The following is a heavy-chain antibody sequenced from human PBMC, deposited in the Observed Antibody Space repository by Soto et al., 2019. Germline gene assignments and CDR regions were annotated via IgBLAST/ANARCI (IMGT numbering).Heavy chain of an antibody. CDR2: IYYSGST. D-gene: IGHD6-19*01. V-gene: IGHV4-59*01. CDR3: ARDQAGGSSGWYEDYGMDV. Sequence: QVQLQESGPGLVKPSETLSLTCTVSGGSISSYYWSWIRQPPGKGLEWIGYIYYSGSTNYNPSLKSRVTISVDTSKNQFSLKLSSVTAADTAVYYCARDQAGGSSGWYEDYGMDVWGQGTTVTVSS. CDR1: GGSISSYY. J-gene: IGHJ6*02.